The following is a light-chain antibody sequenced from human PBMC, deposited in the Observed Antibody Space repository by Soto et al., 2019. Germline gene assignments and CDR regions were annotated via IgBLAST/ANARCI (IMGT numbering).Light chain of an antibody. CDR1: QSISSY. Sequence: DIQMTQSPSSLSASVGDRVTITCRASQSISSYLNWYQQKPGKAPKLLIYAASSLQSGVPSRFSGSGSGTDFTLTISSLQPEDFATYYCQQSYSTPPLTFGPGTKV. CDR2: AAS. J-gene: IGKJ3*01. V-gene: IGKV1-39*01. CDR3: QQSYSTPPLT.